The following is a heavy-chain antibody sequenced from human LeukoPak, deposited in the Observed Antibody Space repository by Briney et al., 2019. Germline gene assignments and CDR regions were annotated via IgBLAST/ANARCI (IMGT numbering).Heavy chain of an antibody. CDR1: GFTFSSYS. J-gene: IGHJ3*02. D-gene: IGHD5-24*01. Sequence: GGSLRLSCAASGFTFSSYSMHWVRQAPGKGLEWVSSITCSSSYIYYADSVKGRFTIARDNAKNSLYLQMNSLRAEDTAVYYCARDHTGDGYNDAFDIWGQGTMVTVSS. CDR3: ARDHTGDGYNDAFDI. V-gene: IGHV3-21*01. CDR2: ITCSSSYI.